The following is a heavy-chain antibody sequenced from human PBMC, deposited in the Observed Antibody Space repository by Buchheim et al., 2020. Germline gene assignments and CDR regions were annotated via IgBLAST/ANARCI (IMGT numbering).Heavy chain of an antibody. D-gene: IGHD2-21*02. CDR1: GGSFSGYY. J-gene: IGHJ5*02. CDR2: FNHRGTT. Sequence: QVQLQQWGAGLLKPSETLSLTCAVSGGSFSGYYYNWIRQPPGKGLEWIGSFNHRGTTYYNPSLKNRVTISADVSKNPLFLELRSVTAADTAMYYCAREPVAVTATLNWFDPWGQGTL. V-gene: IGHV4-34*01. CDR3: AREPVAVTATLNWFDP.